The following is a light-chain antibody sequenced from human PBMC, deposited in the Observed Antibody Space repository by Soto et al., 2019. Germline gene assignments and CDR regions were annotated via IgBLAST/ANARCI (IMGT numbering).Light chain of an antibody. CDR3: QQHKNGPPTWT. J-gene: IGKJ1*01. V-gene: IGKV3-15*01. CDR1: QSVSSN. Sequence: EIVMTQSPATLSVSPGERATLSCRASQSVSSNLAWYQQRPGQAPRLLIYGASTRATGTPARVRGSGSGTEVTLTNSSARSEDSAGYYGQQHKNGPPTWTFGQGTKVEIK. CDR2: GAS.